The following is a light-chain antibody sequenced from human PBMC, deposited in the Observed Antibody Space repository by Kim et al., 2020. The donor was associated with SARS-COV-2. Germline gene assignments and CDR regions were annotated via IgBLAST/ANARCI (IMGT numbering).Light chain of an antibody. V-gene: IGLV2-14*03. Sequence: GQPITISCDGTSSDVGGYNYVSWYQHRPDKAPQLMIYDVTKRPSGVSPRFSGSKSGDTAALTISGLLPDDEADYYCTSYTTSRTWVFGGGTKVTVL. CDR1: SSDVGGYNY. CDR3: TSYTTSRTWV. J-gene: IGLJ3*02. CDR2: DVT.